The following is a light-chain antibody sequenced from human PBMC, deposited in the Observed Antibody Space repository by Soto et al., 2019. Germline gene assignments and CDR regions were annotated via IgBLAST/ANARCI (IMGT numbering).Light chain of an antibody. CDR2: EVT. V-gene: IGLV2-14*01. J-gene: IGLJ3*02. CDR3: VSSTSSSRV. Sequence: QSALTQPASGSGSRGQTITISCTGTSSDVGAYNYVSWFQQHPGKAPKLIIYEVTNRPSGVSDRFSASKSVNTASLTIAGLQAEDEAEYYCVSSTSSSRVCGGGSKVTVL. CDR1: SSDVGAYNY.